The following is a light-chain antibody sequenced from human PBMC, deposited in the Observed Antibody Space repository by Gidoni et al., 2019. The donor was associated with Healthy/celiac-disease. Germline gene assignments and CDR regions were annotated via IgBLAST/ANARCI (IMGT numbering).Light chain of an antibody. V-gene: IGKV1-5*03. CDR3: QQYNSYRT. CDR2: KAS. CDR1: QSISSW. J-gene: IGKJ1*01. Sequence: DIQMTQSPSTLSASVGDRVTITCSASQSISSWLAWYQQKPGKAPKLLIYKASSLESGVPSRFSGSGSGTEFTLTISSLQPDDFATYYGQQYNSYRTFGQGTKVEIK.